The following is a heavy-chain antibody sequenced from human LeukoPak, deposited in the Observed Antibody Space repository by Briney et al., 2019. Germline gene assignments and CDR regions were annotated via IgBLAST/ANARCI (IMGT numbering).Heavy chain of an antibody. CDR2: TNHSGST. CDR1: GGSFSGYY. J-gene: IGHJ5*02. V-gene: IGHV4-34*01. Sequence: SETLSLTCAVYGGSFSGYYWSWIRQPPGKGLEWIGETNHSGSTNYNPSLKSRVTISVDTSKNQFSLKLSSVTAADTAVYYCARGRYYDFWSGYTRNWFDPWGQGTLVTVSS. CDR3: ARGRYYDFWSGYTRNWFDP. D-gene: IGHD3-3*01.